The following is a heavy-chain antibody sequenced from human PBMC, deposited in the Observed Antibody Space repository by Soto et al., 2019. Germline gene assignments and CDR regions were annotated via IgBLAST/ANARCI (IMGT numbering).Heavy chain of an antibody. D-gene: IGHD3-10*01. Sequence: GGSLRLSCEVSGLTVRSNYMNWVRQAPGKGLEWVSVIYSDGRTSYADSVKGRFTISRDTSKNTLYLEMNNLRAEDMAVYYCARAYGPGSYFCDHWGQGTLVTVSS. CDR3: ARAYGPGSYFCDH. CDR1: GLTVRSNY. J-gene: IGHJ5*02. V-gene: IGHV3-53*01. CDR2: IYSDGRT.